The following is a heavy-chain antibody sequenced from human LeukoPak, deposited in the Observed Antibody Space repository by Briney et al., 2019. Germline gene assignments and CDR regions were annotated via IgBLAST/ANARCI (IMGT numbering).Heavy chain of an antibody. CDR2: IYYSGST. V-gene: IGHV4-39*01. CDR3: ARASSSWPAYYFDY. Sequence: TSSETLSLTCTVSGGSISSSSYYWGWIRQPPGKGLEWIGSIYYSGSTYYNPSLKSRVTISVDTSKNQFSLKLSSVTAADTAVYYCARASSSWPAYYFDYWGQGTLVTVSS. D-gene: IGHD6-13*01. CDR1: GGSISSSSYY. J-gene: IGHJ4*02.